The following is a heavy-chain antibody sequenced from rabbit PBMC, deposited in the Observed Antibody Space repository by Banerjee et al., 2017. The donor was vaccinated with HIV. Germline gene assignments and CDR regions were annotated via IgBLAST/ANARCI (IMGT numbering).Heavy chain of an antibody. Sequence: QEQLVESGGGLVTLGGSLKVTCKASGIDFSSSYWICWVRQAPGKGLEWIACIYAGSSGSTYYASWAKGRFTISKTSSTTVTLQMTSLTAADTATYFCAREMNLWGPGTLVTVS. CDR2: IYAGSSGST. V-gene: IGHV1S45*01. CDR1: GIDFSSSYW. J-gene: IGHJ4*01. CDR3: AREMNL.